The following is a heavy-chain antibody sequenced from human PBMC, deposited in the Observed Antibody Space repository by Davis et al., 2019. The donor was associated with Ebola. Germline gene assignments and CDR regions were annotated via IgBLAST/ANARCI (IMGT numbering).Heavy chain of an antibody. CDR2: MNPNSGNK. V-gene: IGHV1-8*02. CDR1: GYTFTGYY. Sequence: AASVKVSCKASGYTFTGYYFHWVRHATGQGLEWMGWMNPNSGNKGYAQKFQGRVTMTRNPSISTAYMELSSLRAEDTAVYYCTRAVRDSAVVSQSSRKYYFDYWGQGTLVTVAS. J-gene: IGHJ4*02. D-gene: IGHD3-22*01. CDR3: TRAVRDSAVVSQSSRKYYFDY.